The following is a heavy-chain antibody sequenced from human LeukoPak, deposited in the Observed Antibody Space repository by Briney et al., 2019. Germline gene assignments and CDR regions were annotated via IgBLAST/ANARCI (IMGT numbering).Heavy chain of an antibody. CDR3: ARDLYQVVPAAVSYYYYGMDV. V-gene: IGHV1-46*01. D-gene: IGHD2-2*01. Sequence: ASVKVSCKASGYTFTSYYMHWVRQAPGQGLEWMGIINPSGGSTSYAQKFQGRVTMTRDTSTSTVYMELSGLRSEDTAVYYCARDLYQVVPAAVSYYYYGMDVWGQGTTVTVSS. CDR1: GYTFTSYY. CDR2: INPSGGST. J-gene: IGHJ6*02.